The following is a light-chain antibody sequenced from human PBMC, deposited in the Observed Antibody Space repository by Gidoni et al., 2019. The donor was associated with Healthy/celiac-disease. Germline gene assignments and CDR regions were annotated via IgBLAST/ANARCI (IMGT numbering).Light chain of an antibody. Sequence: DIQMTQSPSSLSASVGDRVTITCQASQDISNYLNWYQQKPGKAPKLLIYDASNLETGVPSRFSGSVSGTDFTFTISSLQPEDIATYYCQQYDNLPYTFGQGNKLESK. J-gene: IGKJ2*01. CDR3: QQYDNLPYT. V-gene: IGKV1-33*01. CDR1: QDISNY. CDR2: DAS.